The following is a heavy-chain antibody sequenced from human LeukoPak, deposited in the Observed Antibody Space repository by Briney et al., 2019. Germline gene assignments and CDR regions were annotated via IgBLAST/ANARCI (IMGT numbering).Heavy chain of an antibody. CDR2: IKSKTDGGTT. V-gene: IGHV3-15*01. D-gene: IGHD3-10*01. CDR1: GFTFSSFA. Sequence: GGSLRLSCAASGFTFSSFAMSWVRQAPGKGLEWVGRIKSKTDGGTTDYAAPVKGRFTISRDDSKNTLYLQMNSLKTEDTAVYYCTTMYYYGSGSYYVWAYYYYYYMDVWGKGTTVTISS. CDR3: TTMYYYGSGSYYVWAYYYYYYMDV. J-gene: IGHJ6*03.